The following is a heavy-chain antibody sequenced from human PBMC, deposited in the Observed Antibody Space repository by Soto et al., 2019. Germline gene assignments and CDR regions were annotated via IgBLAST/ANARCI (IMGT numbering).Heavy chain of an antibody. CDR2: ISGSGGST. D-gene: IGHD1-26*01. CDR1: GFTFSSYA. V-gene: IGHV3-23*01. J-gene: IGHJ4*02. Sequence: EVQLLESGGGLVQPGGSLRLSCAASGFTFSSYAMSWVRQAPGKGLEWVSAISGSGGSTYYADSVKGRFTISRDNSKNTLYLQMNSLIADDTAVYYCAKRTGGSYIFDYWGQGTLVTVSS. CDR3: AKRTGGSYIFDY.